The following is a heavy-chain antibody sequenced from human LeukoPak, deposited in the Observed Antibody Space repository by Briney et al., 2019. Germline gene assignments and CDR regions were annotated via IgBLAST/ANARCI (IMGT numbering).Heavy chain of an antibody. V-gene: IGHV1-58*01. D-gene: IGHD3-22*01. CDR1: GFTFTSSA. J-gene: IGHJ4*02. Sequence: SVKLSCKASGFTFTSSAVRWVRQARGQRLEWIGWIVVGSGNTNYAQKFQERVTITRDMSTSTAYMELSSLRSEDTAVYYCAADSYYYDSSGYEDYWGQGTLVTVSS. CDR2: IVVGSGNT. CDR3: AADSYYYDSSGYEDY.